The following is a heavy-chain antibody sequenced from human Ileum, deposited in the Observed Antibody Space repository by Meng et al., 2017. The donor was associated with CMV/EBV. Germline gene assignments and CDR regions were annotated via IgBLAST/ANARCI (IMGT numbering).Heavy chain of an antibody. J-gene: IGHJ4*02. D-gene: IGHD2-8*01. CDR1: GFTFSYFG. CDR2: LQYDGYNK. V-gene: IGHV3-30*02. CDR3: ARDQTFNGATPPTH. Sequence: QVQLVESGGGVVQPGGSLRLSCVASGFTFSYFGMHWVRQAPGKGLEWVTFLQYDGYNKYYADSVKGRFTVSRDNSKNTLYLQMNSLRTEDTAIYYCARDQTFNGATPPTHGGQGTLVTVSS.